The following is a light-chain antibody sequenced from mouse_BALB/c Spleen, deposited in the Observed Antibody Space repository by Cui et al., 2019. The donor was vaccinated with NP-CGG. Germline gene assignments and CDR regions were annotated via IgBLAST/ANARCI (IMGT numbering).Light chain of an antibody. V-gene: IGLV1*01. CDR2: GTN. Sequence: VVTQDSALTTSPGETVTLTCRSSTGAVTTSNYANWVQEKPDHLFTGLIGGTNNRAPGVPARFSGSLIGDKAALTITRAQTEDEAIYFCALWYSNHWVFGGGTKLTVL. CDR1: TGAVTTSNY. CDR3: ALWYSNHWV. J-gene: IGLJ1*01.